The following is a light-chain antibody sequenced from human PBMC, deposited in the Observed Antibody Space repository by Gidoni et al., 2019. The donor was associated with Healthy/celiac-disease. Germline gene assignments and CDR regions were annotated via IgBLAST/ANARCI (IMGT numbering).Light chain of an antibody. V-gene: IGLV1-47*01. CDR3: AAWDDSLSGLYV. CDR1: SSNIGSNY. Sequence: QSVLTQPPSASGTPGQRVTISCSGSSSNIGSNYVYWYQQLPGTAPKLLIYRNNQRPSGVPDRCSGSKSGTSASLAISGLRSEDEADYYCAAWDDSLSGLYVCGTGTKVTVL. J-gene: IGLJ1*01. CDR2: RNN.